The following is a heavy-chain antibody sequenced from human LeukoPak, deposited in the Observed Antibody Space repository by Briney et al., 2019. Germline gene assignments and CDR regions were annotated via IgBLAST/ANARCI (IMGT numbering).Heavy chain of an antibody. CDR3: ARERLEMATITRAFDI. CDR1: GGSISSSSYY. V-gene: IGHV4-39*07. D-gene: IGHD5-24*01. Sequence: PSETLSLTCTVSGGSISSSSYYWGWIRQPPGKGLEWIGSIYYSGSTYYNPSLKSRVTISVDTSKNQFSLKLSSVTAADTAVYYCARERLEMATITRAFDIWDQGTMVTVSS. J-gene: IGHJ3*02. CDR2: IYYSGST.